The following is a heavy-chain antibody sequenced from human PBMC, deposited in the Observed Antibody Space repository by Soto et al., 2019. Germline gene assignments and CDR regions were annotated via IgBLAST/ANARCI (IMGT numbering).Heavy chain of an antibody. D-gene: IGHD2-2*01. CDR2: IYFSGST. CDR3: ARVIVVVPAAMSGYSQFEY. Sequence: SVTLSLTCTVSCGSNRSYYRSRIRQPPGKGLEWIGYIYFSGSTNYNPFLKSRVTISVDTFKNQFSLKLSCVNAADTAVYYCARVIVVVPAAMSGYSQFEYWVQGTLVTVPT. V-gene: IGHV4-59*12. J-gene: IGHJ4*02. CDR1: CGSNRSYY.